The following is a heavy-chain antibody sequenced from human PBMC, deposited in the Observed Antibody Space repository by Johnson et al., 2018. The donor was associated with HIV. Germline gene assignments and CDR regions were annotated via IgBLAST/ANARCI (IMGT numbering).Heavy chain of an antibody. Sequence: QVQLVESGGGVVQPGRSLRLSCAASGFTFSQFAMHWVRQAPGKGLEWVAVISYDGSNEYYADSVKGRFTISRDNSKNTLYLQMSSLRAGDTAVYYCARGAMGNAFDIWGQGTMVTVSS. CDR3: ARGAMGNAFDI. CDR2: ISYDGSNE. D-gene: IGHD5-18*01. J-gene: IGHJ3*02. CDR1: GFTFSQFA. V-gene: IGHV3-30*04.